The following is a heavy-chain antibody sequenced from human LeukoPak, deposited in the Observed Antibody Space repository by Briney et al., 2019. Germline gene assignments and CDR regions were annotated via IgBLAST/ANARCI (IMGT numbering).Heavy chain of an antibody. D-gene: IGHD3-22*01. V-gene: IGHV1-2*02. CDR2: INPNSGGT. J-gene: IGHJ4*02. CDR1: GYTFTGYY. Sequence: ASVKVSCKASGYTFTGYYMHWVRQAPGQGLEWMGWINPNSGGTNYAQKFQGRVTMTRDTSISTAYMELSRLRSDDTAVYYCARAPYYYDSSGYERLDYWGQGTLVTVSS. CDR3: ARAPYYYDSSGYERLDY.